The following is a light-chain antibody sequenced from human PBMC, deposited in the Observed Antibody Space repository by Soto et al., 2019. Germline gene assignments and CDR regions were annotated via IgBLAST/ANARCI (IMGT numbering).Light chain of an antibody. CDR2: DAS. CDR3: HHYNSYPST. V-gene: IGKV1-5*01. CDR1: QTIFRW. Sequence: DIQMTQSPSTLSASVGDRVTITCRASQTIFRWLAWYQQRPGKAPNLLISDASDLQSGVPSRFSGSGSGAEFTLTTGRLQPDDFATYYCHHYNSYPSTFGQGTKVEF. J-gene: IGKJ1*01.